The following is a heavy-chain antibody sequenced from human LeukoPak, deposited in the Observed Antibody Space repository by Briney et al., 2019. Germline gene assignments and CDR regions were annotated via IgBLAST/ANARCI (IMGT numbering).Heavy chain of an antibody. CDR3: ARGVDIVATIINFDY. V-gene: IGHV3-23*01. CDR1: GFTFSSYA. J-gene: IGHJ4*02. D-gene: IGHD5-12*01. Sequence: PGGSLRLSCAASGFTFSSYAMSWVRQAPGKGLEWVSAISGSGGSTYYADSVKGRFTISRDNSKNTLYLQMSSLRAEDTAVYYCARGVDIVATIINFDYWGQGILVTVSS. CDR2: ISGSGGST.